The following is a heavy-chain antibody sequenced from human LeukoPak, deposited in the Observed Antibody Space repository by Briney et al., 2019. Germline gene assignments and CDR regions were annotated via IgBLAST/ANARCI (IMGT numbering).Heavy chain of an antibody. V-gene: IGHV3-74*01. D-gene: IGHD3-10*01. J-gene: IGHJ4*02. CDR1: GFNIGSYW. Sequence: GGSLRLSCAASGFNIGSYWMNWVRQGPGKGLVWVARISSDGKSISYADSVKGRFTISRDNSKNTPYLQMDSLRAEDTAVYYCASASSESYYWALDYWGQGTLVTVS. CDR2: ISSDGKSI. CDR3: ASASSESYYWALDY.